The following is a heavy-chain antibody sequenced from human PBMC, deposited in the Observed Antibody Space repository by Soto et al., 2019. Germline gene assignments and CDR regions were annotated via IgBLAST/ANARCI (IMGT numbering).Heavy chain of an antibody. CDR2: IYYSGST. Sequence: ASETLSLTCTVSGGSVSSGSYYWSWIRQPPGKGLEWIGYIYYSGSTNYNPSLKSRVTISVDTSKNQFSLKLSSVTAADTAVYYCARAPNWNYVGGVLDYWGQGTLVTVSS. CDR3: ARAPNWNYVGGVLDY. V-gene: IGHV4-61*01. CDR1: GGSVSSGSYY. J-gene: IGHJ4*02. D-gene: IGHD1-7*01.